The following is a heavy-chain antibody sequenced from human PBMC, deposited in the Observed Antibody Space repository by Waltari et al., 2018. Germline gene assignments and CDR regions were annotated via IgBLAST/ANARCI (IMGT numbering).Heavy chain of an antibody. J-gene: IGHJ6*03. CDR1: GFTFSSYS. CDR3: ARRPGYSSSWIYYYYMDV. Sequence: EVQLVESGGGLVQPGGSLSPSCAASGFTFSSYSMNWVRQAPGTGLEWVSYISSSSSTIYYADSVKGRFTISRDNAKNSLYLQMNSLRAEDTAVYYCARRPGYSSSWIYYYYMDVWGKGTTVTVSS. CDR2: ISSSSSTI. D-gene: IGHD6-13*01. V-gene: IGHV3-48*04.